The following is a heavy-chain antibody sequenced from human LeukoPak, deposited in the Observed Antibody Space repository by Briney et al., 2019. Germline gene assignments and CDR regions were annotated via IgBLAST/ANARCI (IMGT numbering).Heavy chain of an antibody. Sequence: PSETLSLTCAVSGYSISSGYYWGWTRQPPGEGLEWIGSIYHSGSTSYNPPLKSRVTISVDTSKHQFPLKLSSVTAEDTAVYYCARGGESYYKNAFDIWGQGTMVTVSS. CDR1: GYSISSGYY. CDR2: IYHSGST. D-gene: IGHD1-26*01. CDR3: ARGGESYYKNAFDI. V-gene: IGHV4-38-2*01. J-gene: IGHJ3*02.